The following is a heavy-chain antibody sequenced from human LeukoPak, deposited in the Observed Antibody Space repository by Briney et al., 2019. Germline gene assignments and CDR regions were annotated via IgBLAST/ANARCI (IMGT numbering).Heavy chain of an antibody. CDR2: IIPIFGTA. CDR1: GGTFSSYA. V-gene: IGHV1-69*13. CDR3: ARVWGGYYYYFDY. D-gene: IGHD3-22*01. Sequence: ASVKVSCKASGGTFSSYAISWVRQAPGQGLEWMGGIIPIFGTANYAQKFQGRVTITADESTSTAYMELSSLRSEDTAVYYCARVWGGYYYYFDYWGQGTLVTVSS. J-gene: IGHJ4*02.